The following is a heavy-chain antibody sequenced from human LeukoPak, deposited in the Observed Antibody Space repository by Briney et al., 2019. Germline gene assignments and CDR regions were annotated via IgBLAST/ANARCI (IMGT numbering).Heavy chain of an antibody. CDR2: VYYSGRT. CDR3: ARRGGNPLGAFDI. V-gene: IGHV4-59*01. D-gene: IGHD4-23*01. J-gene: IGHJ3*02. Sequence: SETLSLTCTVSGGSISSYYWSWIRQPPGKELEWIGYVYYSGRTNYNPSLESRVTISVDTSKNQFSLKLTSVTAADTAMYYCARRGGNPLGAFDIWGQGTMVTVSS. CDR1: GGSISSYY.